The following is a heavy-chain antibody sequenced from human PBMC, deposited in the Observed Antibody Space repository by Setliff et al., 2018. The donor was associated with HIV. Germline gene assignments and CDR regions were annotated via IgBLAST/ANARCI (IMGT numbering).Heavy chain of an antibody. CDR2: IHSSGNT. Sequence: PSETLSLTCAVYGGSLSDYYWSWIRQPPGKGLEWLGEIHSSGNTNYSPSLKRRVTISVDTPKNQYSLNLKSVTAADTAVYYCARVRAGFLPYYAFEIWGQGTMVTVSS. V-gene: IGHV4-34*01. CDR1: GGSLSDYY. D-gene: IGHD3-3*01. J-gene: IGHJ3*02. CDR3: ARVRAGFLPYYAFEI.